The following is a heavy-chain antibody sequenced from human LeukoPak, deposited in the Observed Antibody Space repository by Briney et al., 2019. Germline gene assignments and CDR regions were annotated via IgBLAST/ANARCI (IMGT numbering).Heavy chain of an antibody. J-gene: IGHJ4*02. CDR3: ARDRGIAVAGLDY. V-gene: IGHV3-33*01. Sequence: TGGSLRLSCVASGFTFSRFGMHWVRQAPGKGLEWVAVIWFDGSNKYYADSVKGRFAISRDDSKNTMYLQMNGLRAEDTAVYYCARDRGIAVAGLDYWGQGTLVTVSS. D-gene: IGHD6-19*01. CDR2: IWFDGSNK. CDR1: GFTFSRFG.